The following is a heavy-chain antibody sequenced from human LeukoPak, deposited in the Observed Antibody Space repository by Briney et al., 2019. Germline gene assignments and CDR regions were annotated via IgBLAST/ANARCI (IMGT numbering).Heavy chain of an antibody. V-gene: IGHV3-9*01. CDR1: GFSFRDFA. Sequence: GGSLRLSCAASGFSFRDFAVHWVRQIPGKGLEWVSGISWNSGSLGYADSVKGRFTISRDNAKNSLYLQMNSLRAEDTAVYYCARDPLSSSSFDLWGQGTLVTVSS. CDR2: ISWNSGSL. D-gene: IGHD6-13*01. J-gene: IGHJ4*02. CDR3: ARDPLSSSSFDL.